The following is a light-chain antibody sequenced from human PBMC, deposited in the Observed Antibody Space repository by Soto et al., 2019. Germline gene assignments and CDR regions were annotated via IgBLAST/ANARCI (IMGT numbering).Light chain of an antibody. CDR2: EVS. V-gene: IGLV2-14*03. CDR3: SSYTSSGTVM. Sequence: QSVLTQPASVSGSPGQSITISCTGTSSDVGGYNYVSWYQQHPDKAPKLMIYEVSDRPSGVSNRFSGSKSGNTASLTISGLQAEDEADYYCSSYTSSGTVMFGGGTKVTVL. CDR1: SSDVGGYNY. J-gene: IGLJ3*02.